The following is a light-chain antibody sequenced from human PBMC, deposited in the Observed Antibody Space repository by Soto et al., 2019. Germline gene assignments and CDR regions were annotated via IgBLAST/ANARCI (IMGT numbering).Light chain of an antibody. CDR2: DAS. CDR1: QSVSSSY. J-gene: IGKJ1*01. V-gene: IGKV3-20*01. CDR3: QQYGSSPAT. Sequence: EIVLTQSPGTLSLSPGERATLSCRASQSVSSSYLAWYQQKPGQAPRLLIYDASSRATGIPDRFSGSGSGTDFTLTISSLETEDVAVYYGQQYGSSPATFGQGPKVEIK.